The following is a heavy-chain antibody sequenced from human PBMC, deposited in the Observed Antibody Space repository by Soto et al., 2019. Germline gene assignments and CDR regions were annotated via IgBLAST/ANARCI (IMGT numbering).Heavy chain of an antibody. CDR3: AREDYGDDGDYFDY. CDR2: IWYDGSNK. Sequence: GGSLRLSCAASGFTFSSYGMHWVRQAPGKGLEWVAVIWYDGSNKYYADSVKGRFTISRDNSKNTLYLQMNSLRAEDTAVYYCAREDYGDDGDYFDYWGQGTLVTVSS. V-gene: IGHV3-33*01. CDR1: GFTFSSYG. D-gene: IGHD4-17*01. J-gene: IGHJ4*02.